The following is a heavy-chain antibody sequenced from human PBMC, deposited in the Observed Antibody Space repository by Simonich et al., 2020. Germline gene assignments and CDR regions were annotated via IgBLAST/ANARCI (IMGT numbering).Heavy chain of an antibody. J-gene: IGHJ6*02. CDR2: ISSRSSYI. CDR1: GFNFSSYS. V-gene: IGHV3-21*01. D-gene: IGHD6-19*01. CDR3: ARWIAVAGTGAYGMDV. Sequence: EVQLVESGGGLVKPGGSLRLSCAASGFNFSSYSMQWVRQAPGKGLEWDSSISSRSSYIYYADAVKGRFTISRDNAKNSLYLKMNSLRAEDTAVYYCARWIAVAGTGAYGMDVWGQGTTVTVSS.